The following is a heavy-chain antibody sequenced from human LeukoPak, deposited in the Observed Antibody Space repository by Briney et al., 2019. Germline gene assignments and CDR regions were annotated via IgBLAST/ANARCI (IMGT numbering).Heavy chain of an antibody. J-gene: IGHJ4*02. CDR1: GFTFSSYS. V-gene: IGHV3-30-3*01. Sequence: PGGSLRLSCAASGFTFSSYSMHWVRQAPGKGLEWVAVISNDGYIKYNADSVKGRFTISRDNSKNTLYLQMNSLRAEDTAVYYCARTNVGGTSLDYWGQGTLVTVSS. CDR3: ARTNVGGTSLDY. CDR2: ISNDGYIK. D-gene: IGHD1-26*01.